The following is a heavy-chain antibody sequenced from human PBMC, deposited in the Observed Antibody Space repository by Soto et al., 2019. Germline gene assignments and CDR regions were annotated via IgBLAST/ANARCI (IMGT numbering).Heavy chain of an antibody. CDR3: VKGGVVTAATDAFDI. CDR2: ISSNGGST. Sequence: PGGSLRLSCSASGFTFSSYAMHWVRQAPGKGLEYVSAISSNGGSTYYADSVKGRFTISRDNSKNTLYLQMSSLRAEDTAVYYWVKGGVVTAATDAFDIWVQGTMVTVSS. CDR1: GFTFSSYA. D-gene: IGHD2-2*01. V-gene: IGHV3-64D*08. J-gene: IGHJ3*02.